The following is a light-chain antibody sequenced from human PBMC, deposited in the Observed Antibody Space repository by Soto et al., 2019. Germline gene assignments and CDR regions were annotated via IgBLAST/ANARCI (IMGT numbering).Light chain of an antibody. CDR3: QQTSISPYT. CDR2: GAG. J-gene: IGKJ2*01. CDR1: QSIRSY. V-gene: IGKV1-39*01. Sequence: DIQMTQSPSSLSASVGDRVTITCRASQSIRSYLNWYQQKPGKAPKLLIYGAGSLQSGVPSRFSGSGSGKDFPLTITSLQPEDFANYSCQQTSISPYTFGRGTKLEIK.